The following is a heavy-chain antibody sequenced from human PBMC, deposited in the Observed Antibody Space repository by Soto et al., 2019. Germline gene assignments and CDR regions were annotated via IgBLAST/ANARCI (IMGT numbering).Heavy chain of an antibody. Sequence: GGSLRLSCAASGFTFSSYAMHWVRQAPGKGLEWVAVISYDGSNKYYADSVKGRFTISRDNSKNTLYLQMNSLRAEDTAVYYCAREGCSSTSCYFGNDYYYYYGMDVWGQGTTVTVSS. CDR3: AREGCSSTSCYFGNDYYYYYGMDV. CDR2: ISYDGSNK. D-gene: IGHD2-2*01. J-gene: IGHJ6*02. CDR1: GFTFSSYA. V-gene: IGHV3-30-3*01.